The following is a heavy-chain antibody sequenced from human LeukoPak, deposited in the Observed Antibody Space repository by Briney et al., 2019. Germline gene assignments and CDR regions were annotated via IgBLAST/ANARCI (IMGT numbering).Heavy chain of an antibody. Sequence: ASVKVSCKASGGTFSSYAISWVRQAPGQGLEWMGGIIPIFGTANYAQKFQGRVTITADESTSTAYMELSSLRSEDTAVYYCARAPFMITFGGVITPWFDPWGQGTLVTVSS. D-gene: IGHD3-16*01. V-gene: IGHV1-69*13. CDR2: IIPIFGTA. CDR3: ARAPFMITFGGVITPWFDP. J-gene: IGHJ5*02. CDR1: GGTFSSYA.